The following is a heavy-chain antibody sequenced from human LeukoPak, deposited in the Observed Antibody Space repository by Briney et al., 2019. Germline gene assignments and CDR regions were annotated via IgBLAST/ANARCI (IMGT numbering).Heavy chain of an antibody. Sequence: PGGSLRLSCAASGFTFDDYAIHWVRQAPGKGLEWVSGISWNSGSIGYADSVKGRFTISRDNAKNSLYLQMNSLRAEDTALYYCAKDIGAAADYWGQGTLVTVSS. J-gene: IGHJ4*02. CDR1: GFTFDDYA. D-gene: IGHD6-13*01. V-gene: IGHV3-9*01. CDR3: AKDIGAAADY. CDR2: ISWNSGSI.